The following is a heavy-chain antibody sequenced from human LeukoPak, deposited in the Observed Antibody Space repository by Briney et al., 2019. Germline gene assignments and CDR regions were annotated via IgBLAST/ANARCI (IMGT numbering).Heavy chain of an antibody. J-gene: IGHJ4*02. D-gene: IGHD5-12*01. CDR2: IYPGDSDT. CDR1: GYNFVYW. V-gene: IGHV5-51*01. CDR3: ASPRDGYNSDYYY. Sequence: GDSLKISCKGSGYNFVYWIGWVRQMPGKGLEWMGIIYPGDSDTRYSPSFQGQVTISADKSISTAYLQWSSLKASDTAMYYCASPRDGYNSDYYYWGQGTLVTVSS.